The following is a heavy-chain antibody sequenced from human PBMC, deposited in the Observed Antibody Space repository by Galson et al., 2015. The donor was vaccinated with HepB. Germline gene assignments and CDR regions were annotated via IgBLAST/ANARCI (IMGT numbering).Heavy chain of an antibody. CDR2: IKQDGSEK. J-gene: IGHJ3*02. CDR1: GFTFSSYW. D-gene: IGHD2-2*01. V-gene: IGHV3-7*03. Sequence: SLRLSCAASGFTFSSYWMSWVRQAPGKGLEWVANIKQDGSEKYYVDSVKGRFTISRDNAKNSLYLQMNSLRAEDTAVYYCARVARFGYEPQNAFDIWGQGTMVTVSS. CDR3: ARVARFGYEPQNAFDI.